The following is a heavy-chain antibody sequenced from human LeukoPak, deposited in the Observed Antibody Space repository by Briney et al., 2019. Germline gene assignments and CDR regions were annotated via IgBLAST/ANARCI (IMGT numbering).Heavy chain of an antibody. CDR2: ISGSGGST. J-gene: IGHJ4*02. CDR1: GFTFSSYA. V-gene: IGHV3-23*01. CDR3: AKGSTSYGSGSYFDY. D-gene: IGHD3-10*01. Sequence: GGSLRLSCAASGFTFSSYAMSWVSQAPGKGLEWVSAISGSGGSTYYADSVKGRFTISRDNSKNTLYLQMNSLRAEDTAVYYCAKGSTSYGSGSYFDYWGQGTLVTVSS.